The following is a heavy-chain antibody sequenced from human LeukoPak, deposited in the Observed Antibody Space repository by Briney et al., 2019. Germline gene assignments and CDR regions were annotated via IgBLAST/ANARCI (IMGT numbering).Heavy chain of an antibody. Sequence: GGSLRLSCAASGFTFSDYYMSWIRQAPGKGLEWVSYISSSGSIIYYAGSVKGRFTVSRDNPKNSLFLQMNSLRAEDTAVYFCARVIQLTYMDVWGKGTTVTVSS. J-gene: IGHJ6*03. V-gene: IGHV3-11*04. CDR2: ISSSGSII. D-gene: IGHD3-16*01. CDR3: ARVIQLTYMDV. CDR1: GFTFSDYY.